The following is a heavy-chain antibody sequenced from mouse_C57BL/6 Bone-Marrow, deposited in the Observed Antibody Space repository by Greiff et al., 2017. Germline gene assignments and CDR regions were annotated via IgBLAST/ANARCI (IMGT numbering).Heavy chain of an antibody. Sequence: VQLQQPGAELVKPGASVKMSCKASGYTFTSYWITWVKQRPGQGLEWIGNIYPGGGSPNYNEKFKSKATLTVDTSSSTAYMQLSSLTSEDSAVYYCARPYYSNYWYFDVWGTGTTVTVSS. CDR2: IYPGGGSP. D-gene: IGHD2-5*01. V-gene: IGHV1-55*01. CDR1: GYTFTSYW. CDR3: ARPYYSNYWYFDV. J-gene: IGHJ1*03.